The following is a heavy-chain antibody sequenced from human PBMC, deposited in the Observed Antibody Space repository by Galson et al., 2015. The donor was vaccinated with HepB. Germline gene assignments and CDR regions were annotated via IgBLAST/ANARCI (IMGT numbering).Heavy chain of an antibody. Sequence: QSGAEVKKPGESLKISCKGSGYSFTSWWIGWVRQMPGEGLEWMGIIYPSASDTRYNPSFQGQVTISADKSINTAYLERISLKASDTAVYYCARAFSLSSSWFDPWGQGTRVTVSS. CDR1: GYSFTSWW. CDR2: IYPSASDT. CDR3: ARAFSLSSSWFDP. J-gene: IGHJ5*02. D-gene: IGHD6-6*01. V-gene: IGHV5-51*01.